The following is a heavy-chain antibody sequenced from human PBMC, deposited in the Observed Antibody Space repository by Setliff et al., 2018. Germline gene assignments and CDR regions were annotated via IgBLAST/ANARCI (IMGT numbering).Heavy chain of an antibody. V-gene: IGHV1-69*06. J-gene: IGHJ6*03. CDR3: AREGLIADTTYYYYYYMDV. Sequence: SVKVSCKASGGTFSSYAISWVRQAPGQGLEWMGRIIPIFGTANYAQKFQGRVTITADKSTGTAYMELSSLRSEDTAVYYCAREGLIADTTYYYYYYMDVWGKGTTVTVSS. D-gene: IGHD2-21*01. CDR2: IIPIFGTA. CDR1: GGTFSSYA.